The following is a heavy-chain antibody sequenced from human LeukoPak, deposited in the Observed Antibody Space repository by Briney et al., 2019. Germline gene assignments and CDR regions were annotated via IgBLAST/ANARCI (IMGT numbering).Heavy chain of an antibody. CDR3: ARVRGYCSSTSCYGSRGDY. CDR2: MLYSGST. Sequence: SETLSLTCTVSGGSISPYYWRWIRRPPGRGLEWIGDMLYSGSTNYNPSLKSRVTISVDTSKNQFSLRLSSVTAADTAVYYCARVRGYCSSTSCYGSRGDYWGQGTLVTVSS. CDR1: GGSISPYY. D-gene: IGHD2-2*01. J-gene: IGHJ4*02. V-gene: IGHV4-59*12.